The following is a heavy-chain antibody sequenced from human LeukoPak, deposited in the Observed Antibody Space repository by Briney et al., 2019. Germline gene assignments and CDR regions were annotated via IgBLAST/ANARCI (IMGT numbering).Heavy chain of an antibody. CDR3: ARDSKTTPKSWFDP. CDR2: INPNSGGT. V-gene: IGHV1-2*02. J-gene: IGHJ5*02. Sequence: ASVKVSCKASGYTFTGYYMHWVRQAPGQGLEWMGWINPNSGGTNYAQKFQGRVTMTRDTSISTAYMELSRLRSDDTAVYYCARDSKTTPKSWFDPWGQGTLVTVSS. D-gene: IGHD4-17*01. CDR1: GYTFTGYY.